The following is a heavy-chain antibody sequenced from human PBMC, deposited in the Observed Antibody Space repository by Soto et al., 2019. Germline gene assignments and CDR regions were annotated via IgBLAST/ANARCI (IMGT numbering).Heavy chain of an antibody. V-gene: IGHV1-69*02. D-gene: IGHD5-12*01. CDR2: IIPILGIA. CDR3: ARGGYSGYDLDY. J-gene: IGHJ4*02. Sequence: QVQLVQSGAEVKKPGSSVKVSCKASGGTFSSYTISWVRQAPGQGLEWMGRIIPILGIANYAQKFQGRVTTTADKTKSTAYRELSSLRSEDTAVYYCARGGYSGYDLDYWGQGTLVTVSS. CDR1: GGTFSSYT.